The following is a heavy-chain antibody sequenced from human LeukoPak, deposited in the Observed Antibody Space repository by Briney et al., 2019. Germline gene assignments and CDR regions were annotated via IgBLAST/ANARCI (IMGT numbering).Heavy chain of an antibody. CDR3: ANEIRPNHY. J-gene: IGHJ4*02. CDR2: IDISGDST. V-gene: IGHV3-23*05. CDR1: GFTFSSHA. D-gene: IGHD1-14*01. Sequence: GESLRLSCVVPGFTFSSHAMCWVRQAPGRGLEWVSSIDISGDSTSYADSVKGRFTISRDNSKNTLLLQMDSLRAEDSAIYYFANEIRPNHYWAQGTLVTVSS.